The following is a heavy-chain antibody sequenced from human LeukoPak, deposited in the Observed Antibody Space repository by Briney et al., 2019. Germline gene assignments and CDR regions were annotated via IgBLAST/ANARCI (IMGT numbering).Heavy chain of an antibody. J-gene: IGHJ5*02. V-gene: IGHV4-59*01. Sequence: SETLSLTCSVSGGSITGYSWSWIRQPPGKGLEWIGYIYYSGDTYYNPSLKSRLSISVDTSKNQFSLKLRSVTAADTAVYYCVRGPYGSSISNWFDPWGQGMLVTVSS. CDR1: GGSITGYS. CDR3: VRGPYGSSISNWFDP. D-gene: IGHD3-10*01. CDR2: IYYSGDT.